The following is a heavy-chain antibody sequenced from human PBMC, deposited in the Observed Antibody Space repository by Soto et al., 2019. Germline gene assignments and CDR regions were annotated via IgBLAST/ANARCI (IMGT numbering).Heavy chain of an antibody. CDR3: ARQGYYDLLSGYYLFDY. Sequence: SETLSLTCTVSGGSTDSLYLSWVRQPPGKGLEWIGYVSYSGSTTYNPSLKSRVIVSIDTSKNQFSLKLTSVTAADTAVYYCARQGYYDLLSGYYLFDYWGQGILVTVSS. D-gene: IGHD3-3*01. CDR1: GGSTDSLY. J-gene: IGHJ4*02. CDR2: VSYSGST. V-gene: IGHV4-59*08.